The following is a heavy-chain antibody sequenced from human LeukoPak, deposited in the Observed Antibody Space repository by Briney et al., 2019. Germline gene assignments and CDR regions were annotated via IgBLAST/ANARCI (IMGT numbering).Heavy chain of an antibody. J-gene: IGHJ6*03. V-gene: IGHV4-39*07. CDR2: IYYSGST. CDR1: GGSISSSSYY. CDR3: ARALSAIEWLRETYYYYYMDV. D-gene: IGHD5-12*01. Sequence: SETLSLTCTVSGGSISSSSYYWGWIRQPPGKGLEWIGSIYYSGSTYYNPSLKSRVTISVDTSKNQFSLKLSSVTAADTAVYYCARALSAIEWLRETYYYYYMDVWGKGTTVTVSS.